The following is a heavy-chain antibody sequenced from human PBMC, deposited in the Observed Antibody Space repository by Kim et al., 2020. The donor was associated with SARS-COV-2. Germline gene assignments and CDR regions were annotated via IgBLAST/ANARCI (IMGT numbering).Heavy chain of an antibody. CDR2: ISYDGSNK. CDR1: GFTFSSYA. V-gene: IGHV3-30*04. Sequence: GGSLRLSCAASGFTFSSYAMHWVRQAPGKGLEWVAVISYDGSNKYYADSVKGRFTISRDNSKNTLYLQMNSLRAEDTAVYYCARLCIAAAGSQSYWGQGTLVTLSS. J-gene: IGHJ4*02. CDR3: ARLCIAAAGSQSY. D-gene: IGHD6-13*01.